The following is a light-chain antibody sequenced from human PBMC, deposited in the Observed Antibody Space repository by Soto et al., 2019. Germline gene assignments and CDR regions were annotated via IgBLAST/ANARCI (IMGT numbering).Light chain of an antibody. CDR1: SSDVGSYNL. CDR3: CSYAGSSTVYV. V-gene: IGLV2-23*02. CDR2: EVS. Sequence: SVLTQPPSVSRSPGQSITISCTGTSSDVGSYNLVSWYQQHPGKAPQLMIYEVSKRPSGVSNRFSGSKSGNTDSLTMHGLHAQDESDYYWCSYAGSSTVYVFGTGTKVTVL. J-gene: IGLJ1*01.